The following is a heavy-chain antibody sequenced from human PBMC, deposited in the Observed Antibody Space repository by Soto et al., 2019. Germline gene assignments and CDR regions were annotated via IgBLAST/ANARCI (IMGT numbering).Heavy chain of an antibody. CDR1: GFIFGNYM. D-gene: IGHD6-13*01. J-gene: IGHJ4*02. CDR3: AYSSTPFDY. Sequence: GESLKISCAVSGFIFGNYMMTWVRQAPGKGLEWVSAISGSGGSTYYADSVKGRFTISRDNSKNTLYLQMNSLRAEDTAVYYCAYSSTPFDYWGQGTLVTVSS. CDR2: ISGSGGST. V-gene: IGHV3-23*01.